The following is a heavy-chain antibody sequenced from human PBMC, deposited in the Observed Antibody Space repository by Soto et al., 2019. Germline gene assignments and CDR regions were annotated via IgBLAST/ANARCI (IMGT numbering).Heavy chain of an antibody. J-gene: IGHJ6*02. D-gene: IGHD3-10*01. CDR1: GFTFSSYA. CDR2: ISGSGGST. CDR3: AKGVLSFHYGMEV. Sequence: GGSLRLSCAASGFTFSSYAMSWVRQAPGKGLEWVSAISGSGGSTYYADSVKGRFTISRDNSKNTLYLQMNSLRAEDTAVYFCAKGVLSFHYGMEVWGQGTTVTVSS. V-gene: IGHV3-23*01.